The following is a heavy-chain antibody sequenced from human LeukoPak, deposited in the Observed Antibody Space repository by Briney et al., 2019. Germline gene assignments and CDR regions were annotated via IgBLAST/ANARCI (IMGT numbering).Heavy chain of an antibody. D-gene: IGHD3-22*01. J-gene: IGHJ6*02. CDR2: KSYDGSNK. CDR1: GFTFSSYG. V-gene: IGHV3-30*18. Sequence: SGGSLRLSCAASGFTFSSYGMHWVRQAPGKGLEWVAVKSYDGSNKYYADSVKGRFTISRDNSKNTLYLQMNSLRAEDTAVYYCAKDRGYYDGFNYYGMDVWGQGTTVTVSS. CDR3: AKDRGYYDGFNYYGMDV.